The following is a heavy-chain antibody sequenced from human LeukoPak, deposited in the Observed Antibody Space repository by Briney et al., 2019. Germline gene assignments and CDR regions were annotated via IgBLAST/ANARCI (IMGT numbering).Heavy chain of an antibody. CDR3: TRVYGTLGDY. CDR1: GFTFGDYA. J-gene: IGHJ4*02. D-gene: IGHD2-8*01. Sequence: GGSLRLSCTASGFTFGDYAISWFRQAPGKGLEWVGFIRSKAYGGTTEYAASVKGRFTISRDDSKSIAYLQMNSLKTEDTAVYYCTRVYGTLGDYWGQGTLVTVSS. V-gene: IGHV3-49*03. CDR2: IRSKAYGGTT.